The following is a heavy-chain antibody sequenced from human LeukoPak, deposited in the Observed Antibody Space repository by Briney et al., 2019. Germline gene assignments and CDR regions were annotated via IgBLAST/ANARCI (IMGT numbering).Heavy chain of an antibody. Sequence: GGSLRLSCAASGFTFSSYSMNWVRQAPGKGLEWVSCISSSSSCIYYADSVKGRFTISRDNAKNSLYLQMNSLRAEDTAVYYCARGGGVGASDYFDYWGQGTLVTVSS. D-gene: IGHD1-26*01. CDR3: ARGGGVGASDYFDY. V-gene: IGHV3-21*01. J-gene: IGHJ4*02. CDR1: GFTFSSYS. CDR2: ISSSSSCI.